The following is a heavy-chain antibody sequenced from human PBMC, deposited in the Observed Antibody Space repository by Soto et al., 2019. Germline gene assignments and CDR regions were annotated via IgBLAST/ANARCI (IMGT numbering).Heavy chain of an antibody. CDR1: GFTLSDYY. V-gene: IGHV3-11*01. CDR3: GRSIDFWSHMDV. D-gene: IGHD3-3*01. Sequence: GGSLRLSCEASGFTLSDYYMTWIRQAPGKGLEWVSYINSRGDTMYYADSVKGRFTISRDNANNSLSLQMNSLRAEDAAVYYCGRSIDFWSHMDVWGQGTTVTAP. CDR2: INSRGDTM. J-gene: IGHJ6*02.